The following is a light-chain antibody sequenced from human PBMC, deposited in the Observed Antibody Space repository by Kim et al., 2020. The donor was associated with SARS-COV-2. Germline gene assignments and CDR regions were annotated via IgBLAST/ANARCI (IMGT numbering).Light chain of an antibody. J-gene: IGKJ4*01. V-gene: IGKV1D-12*01. CDR2: EAS. CDR1: QDISSW. Sequence: DIQMTQSPSSVSASVGDRVTITCRASQDISSWLAWYQQKPGKAPRVLTYEASNLQSGVPSRFSGSGSGTDFTLTINSLQPEDFATYYCQQTHSFPLTFGGGTKVDIK. CDR3: QQTHSFPLT.